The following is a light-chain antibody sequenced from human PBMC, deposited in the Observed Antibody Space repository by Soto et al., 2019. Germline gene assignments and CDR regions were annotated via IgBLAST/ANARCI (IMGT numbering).Light chain of an antibody. CDR1: NIGSKS. Sequence: SYVLTQPPSVSVAPGQTAGIICGGNNIGSKSVHWYQQKPGQAPVLVVYDDSDRPSGIPERFSGSSSGDTATLTISRVEAGDEADYYCQVWDSRSDHVVFGGGTKLTAL. CDR3: QVWDSRSDHVV. J-gene: IGLJ2*01. V-gene: IGLV3-21*02. CDR2: DDS.